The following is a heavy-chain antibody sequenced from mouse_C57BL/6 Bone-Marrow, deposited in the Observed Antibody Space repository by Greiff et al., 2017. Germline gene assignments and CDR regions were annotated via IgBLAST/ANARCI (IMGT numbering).Heavy chain of an antibody. CDR3: VRSYYGSSWGDWYFDV. Sequence: EVKLVESGGGLVQPKGSLKLSCAASGFSFNTYAMNWVRQAPGKGLEWVARIRSKSNNYATYYADSVKDRFTISRDDSESMLYLQMNNLKTEDTAMYYCVRSYYGSSWGDWYFDVWGTGTTVTVSS. CDR1: GFSFNTYA. V-gene: IGHV10-1*01. CDR2: IRSKSNNYAT. D-gene: IGHD1-1*01. J-gene: IGHJ1*03.